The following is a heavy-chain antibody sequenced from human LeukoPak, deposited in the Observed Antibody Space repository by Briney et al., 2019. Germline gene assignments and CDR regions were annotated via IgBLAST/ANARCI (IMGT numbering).Heavy chain of an antibody. CDR2: INHSGST. CDR1: GGSFSGYY. CDR3: ARMVVVVAATTYSGHYGMDV. D-gene: IGHD2-15*01. J-gene: IGHJ6*02. V-gene: IGHV4-34*01. Sequence: SETLSLTCAVYGGSFSGYYWSWIRQPPGKGLEWIGEINHSGSTNYNPSLKSRVTISVDTSKNRFSLKLSSVTAADTAVYYCARMVVVVAATTYSGHYGMDVWGQGTTVTVSS.